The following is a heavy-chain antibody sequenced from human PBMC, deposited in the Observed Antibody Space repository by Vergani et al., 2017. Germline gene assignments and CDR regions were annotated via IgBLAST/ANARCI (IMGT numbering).Heavy chain of an antibody. Sequence: EVQLLESGGGLVQPGGSLRLSCAASGFTFSSYAMSWVRQAPGKGLEWVSVIYSGGSSTYYADSVKGRFTISRDNSKNTLYLQMNSLRAEDTAVSYCAKVGVDGDYFDYWGQGTLVTVSS. CDR1: GFTFSSYA. J-gene: IGHJ4*02. D-gene: IGHD3-16*01. CDR3: AKVGVDGDYFDY. V-gene: IGHV3-23*03. CDR2: IYSGGSST.